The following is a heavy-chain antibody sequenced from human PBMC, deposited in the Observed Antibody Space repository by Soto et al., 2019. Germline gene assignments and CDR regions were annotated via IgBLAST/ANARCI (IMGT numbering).Heavy chain of an antibody. CDR1: GGAFSGYY. D-gene: IGHD2-2*01. V-gene: IGHV4-34*01. CDR3: ARFHYCSSTSCYDY. Sequence: SETLSLTCAVYGGAFSGYYWSWIRQPPGKGLEWIGEINHSGSTNYNPSLKSRVTISVDTSKNQFSLNLSSVTAAVTAVYYCARFHYCSSTSCYDYWGQGTLVTVSS. J-gene: IGHJ4*02. CDR2: INHSGST.